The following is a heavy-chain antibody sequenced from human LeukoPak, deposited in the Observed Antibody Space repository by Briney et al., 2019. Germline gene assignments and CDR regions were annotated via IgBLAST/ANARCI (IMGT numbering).Heavy chain of an antibody. V-gene: IGHV3-73*01. J-gene: IGHJ4*02. CDR1: GFTFSGSA. CDR2: IRSKANSYAT. CDR3: TRLEAVAGRDY. D-gene: IGHD6-19*01. Sequence: PGGSLRLSCAASGFTFSGSAMHWVRQASGKGLEWVGRIRSKANSYATAYAASVKGRFTISRDDSKNTAYLQMNSLKTEDTAVYYCTRLEAVAGRDYWGQGTLVTVSS.